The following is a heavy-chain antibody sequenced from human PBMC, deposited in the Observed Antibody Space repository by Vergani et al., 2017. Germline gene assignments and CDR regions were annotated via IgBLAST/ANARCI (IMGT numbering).Heavy chain of an antibody. CDR2: IASSGTIT. CDR1: GDTFSNYA. V-gene: IGHV3-23*01. J-gene: IGHJ4*02. Sequence: VQLLQSGAAVRKPGSSVTVSCKASGDTFSNYAMSWVRQAPGKGLEWVAAIASSGTITYYSDSVKSRFTVSRDNSQNTLFLQMSSLRAEDTALYYCAKGGTITIFGSVDYYWGQGTLVTVSS. CDR3: AKGGTITIFGSVDYY. D-gene: IGHD3-3*01.